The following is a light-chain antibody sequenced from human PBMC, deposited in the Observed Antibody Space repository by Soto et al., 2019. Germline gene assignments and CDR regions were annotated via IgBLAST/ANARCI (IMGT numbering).Light chain of an antibody. CDR1: NSNVGHGNL. CDR3: ASYYAL. CDR2: END. Sequence: QSALTQPASVSASPGQSITISCTGTNSNVGHGNLVSWYQQHPGKAPQLIMYENDKRPSGVSDRFSGSKSGSTASLTISGLEDEDEADDYCASYYALFGAGTKLTVL. J-gene: IGLJ2*01. V-gene: IGLV2-23*01.